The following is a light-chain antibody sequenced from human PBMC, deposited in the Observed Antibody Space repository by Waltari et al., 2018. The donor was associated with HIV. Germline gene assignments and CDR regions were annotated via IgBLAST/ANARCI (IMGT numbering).Light chain of an antibody. Sequence: QSALTQPASVSGSPGQSITISCTGPSSDFGGYNLVSWYQQHPVKAPKLMIYAGSKRPSGVSNRFSGSKSGNTASLTISGLQAEDEADYYCYSYAGSRTGYVFGTGTKVTVL. CDR3: YSYAGSRTGYV. CDR1: SSDFGGYNL. J-gene: IGLJ1*01. V-gene: IGLV2-23*01. CDR2: AGS.